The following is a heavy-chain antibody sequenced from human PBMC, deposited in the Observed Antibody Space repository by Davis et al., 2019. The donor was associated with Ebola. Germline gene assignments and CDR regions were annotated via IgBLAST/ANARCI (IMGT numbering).Heavy chain of an antibody. Sequence: GGSLRLSCAASGFTFSSYGMHWVRQAPGKGLEWVSSISSSSSYIYYADSVKGRFTISRDNAKNSLYLQMNSLRAEDTAVYYCARDRWNGDYLFDYWGQGTLVTVSS. V-gene: IGHV3-21*01. CDR2: ISSSSSYI. D-gene: IGHD4-17*01. CDR3: ARDRWNGDYLFDY. CDR1: GFTFSSYG. J-gene: IGHJ4*02.